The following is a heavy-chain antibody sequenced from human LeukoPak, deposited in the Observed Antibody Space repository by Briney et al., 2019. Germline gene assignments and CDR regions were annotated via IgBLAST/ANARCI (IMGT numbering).Heavy chain of an antibody. CDR3: AKMCDSSGYYCPVEYFQH. Sequence: GGSLRLSCAASGFTFSSYAMSWVRQAPGKGLEWVSAISGSGGSTYYADSVKGRFTISRDNSKNTLYLQMNSLRAEDTAVYYCAKMCDSSGYYCPVEYFQHWGQGTLVTVSS. V-gene: IGHV3-23*01. CDR2: ISGSGGST. D-gene: IGHD3-22*01. CDR1: GFTFSSYA. J-gene: IGHJ1*01.